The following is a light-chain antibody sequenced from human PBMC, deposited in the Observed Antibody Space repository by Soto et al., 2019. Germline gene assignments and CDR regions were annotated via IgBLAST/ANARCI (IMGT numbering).Light chain of an antibody. CDR1: SRDVGGYNY. J-gene: IGLJ1*01. CDR2: EVS. CDR3: SSYTSSSTYV. V-gene: IGLV2-14*01. Sequence: QSALTQPASVYGSPGQSITISCTGTSRDVGGYNYVSWYQQHPGKAPKLMIYEVSNRPSGVSNRFSGSKSGNTASLTISGLQAEDEAEYYCSSYTSSSTYVFGTGTKLTVL.